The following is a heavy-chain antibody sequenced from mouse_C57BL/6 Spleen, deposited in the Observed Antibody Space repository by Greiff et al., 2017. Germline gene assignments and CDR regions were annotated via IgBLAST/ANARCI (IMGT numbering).Heavy chain of an antibody. CDR1: GYTFTSYW. V-gene: IGHV1-53*01. D-gene: IGHD2-5*01. CDR2: INPSNGGT. J-gene: IGHJ2*01. CDR3: ARSGSNYGGGVYY. Sequence: VQLQQPGTELVKPGASVKLSCKASGYTFTSYWMHWVKQRPGQGLEWIGNINPSNGGTNYNEKFKSKATLTVDKSSSTAYLQLSSLTSEDSAVYYCARSGSNYGGGVYYWGQGTTLTVSS.